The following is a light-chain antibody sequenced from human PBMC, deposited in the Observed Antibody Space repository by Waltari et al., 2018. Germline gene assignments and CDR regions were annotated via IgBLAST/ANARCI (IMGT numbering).Light chain of an antibody. CDR2: DAS. CDR3: QQRSKWPGT. V-gene: IGKV3-11*01. CDR1: QSVADY. Sequence: EIVLTQSPVTLSLSPGERAPLSCRASQSVADYLVWYQQRAGQAPRLLIYDASNRAAGIPDRFSGSGSGTDFTLTISSLEPEDFAVYYCQQRSKWPGTFGQGTKIEIK. J-gene: IGKJ1*01.